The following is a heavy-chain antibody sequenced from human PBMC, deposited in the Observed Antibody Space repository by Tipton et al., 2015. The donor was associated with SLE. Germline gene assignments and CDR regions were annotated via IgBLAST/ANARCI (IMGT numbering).Heavy chain of an antibody. J-gene: IGHJ3*02. CDR1: GFTFSSYW. CDR3: ARVTTAAYDAFDI. V-gene: IGHV3-7*01. CDR2: IKQDGSEK. Sequence: GSLRLSCAASGFTFSSYWMSWVRQAPGKGLEWVANIKQDGSEKYYVDSVKGRFTISRDNAKNSLYLQMNSLRVEDTAVYCCARVTTAAYDAFDIWGQGTMVTVSS. D-gene: IGHD4-11*01.